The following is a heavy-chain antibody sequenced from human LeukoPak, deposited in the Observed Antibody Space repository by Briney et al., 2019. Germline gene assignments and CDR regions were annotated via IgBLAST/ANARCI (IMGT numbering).Heavy chain of an antibody. CDR2: IRSKANTYAT. J-gene: IGHJ6*02. CDR1: GFTFSGSA. V-gene: IGHV3-73*01. D-gene: IGHD6-13*01. CDR3: SAAVGTDFYDYGMDV. Sequence: PGGSLKLPCAASGFTFSGSAMHWVRQASGKGLEWVGRIRSKANTYATAYAASVKGRFSISRDDSKNTAYLQLNSLKTEDTAVYYCSAAVGTDFYDYGMDVWGQGTTVTVSS.